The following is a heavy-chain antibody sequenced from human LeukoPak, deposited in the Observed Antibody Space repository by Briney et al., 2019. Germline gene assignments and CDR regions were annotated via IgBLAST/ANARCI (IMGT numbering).Heavy chain of an antibody. V-gene: IGHV1-18*01. J-gene: IGHJ4*02. CDR1: GYTFTSYG. D-gene: IGHD3-22*01. CDR3: ARDYYDSSGYYSGYY. CDR2: ISAYNGNT. Sequence: GASVKVSCKASGYTFTSYGISWVRQAPGQGLEWMGWISAYNGNTNYAQKLQGRVTMTTDTSTSTAYMELRSLRSDDTAVYYCARDYYDSSGYYSGYYWGQGTLVTVSS.